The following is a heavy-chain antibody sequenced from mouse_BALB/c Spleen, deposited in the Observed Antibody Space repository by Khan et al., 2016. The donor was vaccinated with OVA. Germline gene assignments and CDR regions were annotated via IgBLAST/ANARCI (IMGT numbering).Heavy chain of an antibody. Sequence: EVELVESGGGLVKPGGSLKLSCAASGFTFSSFVMSWVRQTPEKRLEWVATLSSAGTYTSFPDSVKGRFTISRDNGQHTLYLQMNSLRSEDTAMYYCASGNYGWFAYWGQGTLVTVSA. J-gene: IGHJ3*01. CDR1: GFTFSSFV. CDR2: LSSAGTYT. D-gene: IGHD2-1*01. V-gene: IGHV5-9-1*01. CDR3: ASGNYGWFAY.